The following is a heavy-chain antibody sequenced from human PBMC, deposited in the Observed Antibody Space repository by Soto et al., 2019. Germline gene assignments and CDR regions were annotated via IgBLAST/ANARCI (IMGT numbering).Heavy chain of an antibody. CDR2: ISGSGGST. D-gene: IGHD6-13*01. CDR3: AKGGYTAGAAYHAFVI. J-gene: IGHJ3*02. CDR1: GFTFSSHA. Sequence: EVQLWESGGGLVQPGGSLRLSCAASGFTFSSHAMSWVRQAPGKGLEWVSAISGSGGSTYYADSVKGRFTISRDNSKNTLYLQMNRLRAEDTAVFYCAKGGYTAGAAYHAFVIWGQGTMVTVSS. V-gene: IGHV3-23*01.